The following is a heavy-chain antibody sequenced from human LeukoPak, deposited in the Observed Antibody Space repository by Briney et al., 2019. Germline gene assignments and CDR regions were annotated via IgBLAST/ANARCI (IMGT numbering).Heavy chain of an antibody. V-gene: IGHV5-51*01. Sequence: GESLKISSKGSGYSFTSYWIGWVRQMPGKGLEWMGIIYPGDSDTRYSPSFQGQVTTSADKSISTAYLQWSSLKASDTAMYYCARQELLWFGELLSRPYYFDYWGQGTLVTVSS. CDR1: GYSFTSYW. CDR2: IYPGDSDT. D-gene: IGHD3-10*01. CDR3: ARQELLWFGELLSRPYYFDY. J-gene: IGHJ4*02.